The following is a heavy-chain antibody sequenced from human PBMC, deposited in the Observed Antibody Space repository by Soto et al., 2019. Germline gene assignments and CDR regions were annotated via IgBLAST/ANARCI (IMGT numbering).Heavy chain of an antibody. CDR3: ARDRSDDYGDYGNMDV. Sequence: PSETLSLTCTVSGGSISSYYWSWIRQPPGKGLEWIGYIYYSGSTNYNPSLKSRVTISVDTSKNQFSLKLSSVTAADTAVYYCARDRSDDYGDYGNMDVWGKGTTVTVSS. CDR1: GGSISSYY. V-gene: IGHV4-59*01. D-gene: IGHD4-17*01. J-gene: IGHJ6*03. CDR2: IYYSGST.